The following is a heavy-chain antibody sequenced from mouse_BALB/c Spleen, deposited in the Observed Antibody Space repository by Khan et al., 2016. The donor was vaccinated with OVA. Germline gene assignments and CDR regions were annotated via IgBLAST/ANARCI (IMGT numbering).Heavy chain of an antibody. CDR3: LRTLYYYGGDYEGFAY. D-gene: IGHD1-1*02. J-gene: IGHJ3*01. Sequence: EVQLQESGPELVKPGASVKMSCKASGYTFTSYVMHWLKQKPGQGLEWIGYISPNSDGSKYNETLRGQATLTSDTSSSTAYLQLSSLTSEDSAVYYGLRTLYYYGGDYEGFAYWGQGTMVTVSA. V-gene: IGHV1S136*01. CDR1: GYTFTSYV. CDR2: ISPNSDGS.